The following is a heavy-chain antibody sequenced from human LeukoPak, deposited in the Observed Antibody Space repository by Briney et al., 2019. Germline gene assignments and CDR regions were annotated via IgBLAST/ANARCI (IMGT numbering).Heavy chain of an antibody. D-gene: IGHD6-13*01. J-gene: IGHJ6*03. CDR1: GYTFTGYY. V-gene: IGHV1-2*02. CDR3: ARVRQQNYYYYYMDV. CDR2: INPNSGGT. Sequence: ASVKVSCKASGYTFTGYYIHWVRQAPGQGLEWMGWINPNSGGTNYAQKFQGRVTMTRDTSISTAYMELSRLRSDDTAVYYCARVRQQNYYYYYMDVWGKGTTVTVSS.